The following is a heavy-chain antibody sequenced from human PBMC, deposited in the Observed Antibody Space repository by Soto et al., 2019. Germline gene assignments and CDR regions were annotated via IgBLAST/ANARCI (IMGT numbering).Heavy chain of an antibody. D-gene: IGHD5-12*01. Sequence: ASVKVSCKASGGTFSSYAISWVRQAPGQGLEWMGGIIPIFGTTNYAQKFQGRVTITRDTSASTAYMELSSLRSEDTAVYYCARDGYEGRCATIRINYYGMDVWGQGTTVTVSS. V-gene: IGHV1-69*05. CDR1: GGTFSSYA. CDR2: IIPIFGTT. J-gene: IGHJ6*02. CDR3: ARDGYEGRCATIRINYYGMDV.